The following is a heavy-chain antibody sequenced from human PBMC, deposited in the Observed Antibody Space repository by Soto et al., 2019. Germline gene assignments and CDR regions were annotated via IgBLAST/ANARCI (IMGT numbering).Heavy chain of an antibody. D-gene: IGHD3-9*01. V-gene: IGHV4-59*08. J-gene: IGHJ4*02. CDR3: ARVQSSYYDRAFDY. CDR1: GGSISTYY. Sequence: QVQLRESGPGLVKPSETLSLTCTVSGGSISTYYWNWIRQSPGKGLEWIGYVYYTGNADYNPSLKSRVTISVATSKNQFSLKLNSVTAADTAVYYCARVQSSYYDRAFDYWGQGLLVTVSS. CDR2: VYYTGNA.